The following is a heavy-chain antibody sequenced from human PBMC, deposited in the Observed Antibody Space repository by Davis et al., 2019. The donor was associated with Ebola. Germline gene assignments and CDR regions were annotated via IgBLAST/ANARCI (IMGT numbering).Heavy chain of an antibody. D-gene: IGHD2-2*01. CDR2: MNPNSGNT. V-gene: IGHV1-8*01. J-gene: IGHJ6*04. CDR1: GYTFTSYD. Sequence: ASVKVSCKASGYTFTSYDINWVRQATGQGLEWMGWMNPNSGNTGYAQKFQGRVTMTRNTSISTAYMELSSLRSEDTAVYYCAIPTGGFYQLLWPSSGMDVWGKGTTVTVSS. CDR3: AIPTGGFYQLLWPSSGMDV.